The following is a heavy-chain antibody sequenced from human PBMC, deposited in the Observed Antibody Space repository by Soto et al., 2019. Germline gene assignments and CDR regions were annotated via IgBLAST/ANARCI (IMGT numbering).Heavy chain of an antibody. J-gene: IGHJ4*02. CDR2: ISSSSSTI. D-gene: IGHD2-2*01. CDR1: GFTFTSYS. V-gene: IGHV3-48*01. CDR3: ARDEQENIVVVPAANDY. Sequence: GGSLRLSCAASGFTFTSYSMNWVRQAAGKGLEWVSYISSSSSTIYYADSVKGRFTISRDNAKNSLYLQMNSLRAEDTAVYYCARDEQENIVVVPAANDYWGQGTLVTVSS.